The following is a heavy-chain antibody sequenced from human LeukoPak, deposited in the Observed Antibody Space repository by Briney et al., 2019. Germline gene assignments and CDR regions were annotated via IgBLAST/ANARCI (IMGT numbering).Heavy chain of an antibody. V-gene: IGHV3-7*03. CDR2: IKQDGSEK. CDR1: GFTFSNYW. Sequence: GGSLRLSCAASGFTFSNYWMSWVRQAPGKGLEWVANIKQDGSEKHHADSVKGRFTISRDNAKNSLYLQMNSLRVEDTAVYYCARGTPPIVVVITTVVDYWGQGTLVTVSS. D-gene: IGHD3-22*01. J-gene: IGHJ4*02. CDR3: ARGTPPIVVVITTVVDY.